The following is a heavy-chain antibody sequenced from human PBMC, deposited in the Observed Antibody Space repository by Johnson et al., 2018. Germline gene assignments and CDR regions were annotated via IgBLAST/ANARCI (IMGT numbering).Heavy chain of an antibody. V-gene: IGHV3-21*01. Sequence: EVQLLESGGGLVKPGGSLRLSCAASGFTFSSYSMNWVRQAPGKGLEWVSSISSSSSYIYYADSVKGRFTISRDNAKNSLYLQMNSLRAEDTAVYYCARDRVEADGLAYYDMDVWGRGTTFTVSS. D-gene: IGHD6-13*01. CDR2: ISSSSSYI. CDR1: GFTFSSYS. J-gene: IGHJ6*03. CDR3: ARDRVEADGLAYYDMDV.